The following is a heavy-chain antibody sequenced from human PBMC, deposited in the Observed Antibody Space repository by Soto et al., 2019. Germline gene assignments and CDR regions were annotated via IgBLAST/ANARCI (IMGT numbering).Heavy chain of an antibody. V-gene: IGHV4-30-4*01. CDR3: ARERYDSSAFYFHFDY. J-gene: IGHJ4*02. CDR1: GGSISTGGYY. D-gene: IGHD3-22*01. CDR2: IYYTGST. Sequence: SETLSLTCTVSGGSISTGGYYWSWIRQPPGKCLEWIGYIYYTGSTYYNPSLKSRLTISVDTSKNQFSLKLSSVTAADTAVYYCARERYDSSAFYFHFDYWGQGALVT.